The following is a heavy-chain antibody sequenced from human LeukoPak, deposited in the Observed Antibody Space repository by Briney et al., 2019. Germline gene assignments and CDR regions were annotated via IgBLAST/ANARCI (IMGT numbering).Heavy chain of an antibody. CDR1: GGTFSSYA. Sequence: SVKVSCKASGGTFSSYAISWVRQAPGQGLEWMGGIIPIFGTANYAQKFQGRVTITTDESTSTAYMELSSLRSEDTAVYYCARGGSSPFHLFDYWGQGTLVTVSS. V-gene: IGHV1-69*05. CDR3: ARGGSSPFHLFDY. CDR2: IIPIFGTA. J-gene: IGHJ4*02. D-gene: IGHD6-6*01.